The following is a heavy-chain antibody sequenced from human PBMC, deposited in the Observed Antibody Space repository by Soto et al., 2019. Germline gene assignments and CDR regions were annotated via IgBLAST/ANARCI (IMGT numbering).Heavy chain of an antibody. J-gene: IGHJ3*02. V-gene: IGHV1-18*01. CDR3: AGPFTDYCSSTSCYARHAFDI. D-gene: IGHD2-2*01. Sequence: ASVKVSCKASGYTFTSYGISWVRQAPGQGLEWMGWISAYNGNTNYAQKLQGRVTMTTDTSTSTAYMELRSLRSDDTAVYYCAGPFTDYCSSTSCYARHAFDIWGQGTMVTVSS. CDR2: ISAYNGNT. CDR1: GYTFTSYG.